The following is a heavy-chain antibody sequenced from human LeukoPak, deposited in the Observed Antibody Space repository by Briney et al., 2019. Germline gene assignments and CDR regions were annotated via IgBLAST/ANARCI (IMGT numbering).Heavy chain of an antibody. CDR3: AGDWAHGSFDY. V-gene: IGHV1-46*01. CDR2: INPTSGSA. D-gene: IGHD3-10*01. Sequence: GDSGKVSCKAAAYTFSGYSMHWVRQAHGQGPEWMGMINPTSGSATYAQKFQGSVTMTRDTSTSTIYMELSSLRSDDTAVYYCAGDWAHGSFDYWGQGTPVIVSS. CDR1: AYTFSGYS. J-gene: IGHJ4*02.